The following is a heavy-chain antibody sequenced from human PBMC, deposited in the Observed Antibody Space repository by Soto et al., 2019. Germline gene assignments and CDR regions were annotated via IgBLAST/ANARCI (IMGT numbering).Heavy chain of an antibody. CDR1: GFTFSDYS. J-gene: IGHJ6*02. D-gene: IGHD1-26*01. V-gene: IGHV3-48*01. Sequence: GGSLRLSCTASGFTFSDYSMNWVRHAPGKGLEWVSYISSSSGTIHYADSVKGRFTISRDNAKSSLFLHMNSLRAEDTAVYSCARQPNQGSRTCLGMDVWGQGTTVTVSS. CDR2: ISSSSGTI. CDR3: ARQPNQGSRTCLGMDV.